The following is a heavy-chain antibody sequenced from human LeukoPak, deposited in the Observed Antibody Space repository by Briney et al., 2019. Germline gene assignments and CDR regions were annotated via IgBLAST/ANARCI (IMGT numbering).Heavy chain of an antibody. J-gene: IGHJ4*02. CDR2: IRWNSGSI. CDR3: ARGGIKQRLVQGHFVY. D-gene: IGHD6-13*01. Sequence: GRSLRPSCAASGLTFADYAMHSVRQAPGKCLEWVPGIRWNSGSIGYADSVTGRFTISRDNAKNSLYLQIDSLRPEHTALYYCARGGIKQRLVQGHFVYWGQGPVVTVSS. V-gene: IGHV3-9*01. CDR1: GLTFADYA.